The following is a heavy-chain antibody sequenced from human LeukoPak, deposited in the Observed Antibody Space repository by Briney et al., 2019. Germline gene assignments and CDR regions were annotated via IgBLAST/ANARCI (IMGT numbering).Heavy chain of an antibody. V-gene: IGHV4-34*01. CDR1: GGSFSGYY. CDR2: INHSGST. Sequence: SETLSLTCAVYGGSFSGYYWSWIRQPPGKGLEWIGEINHSGSTNYNPSLKSRVTISVDTSKNQFSLKLSSVTAADTAVYYCARGGRTIFGVVNRGHWFDPWGQGTLVTVSS. CDR3: ARGGRTIFGVVNRGHWFDP. D-gene: IGHD3-3*01. J-gene: IGHJ5*02.